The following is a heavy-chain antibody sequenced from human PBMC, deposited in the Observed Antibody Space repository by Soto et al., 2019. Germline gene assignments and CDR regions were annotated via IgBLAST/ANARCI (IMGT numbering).Heavy chain of an antibody. CDR2: ISYDGSNK. D-gene: IGHD6-13*01. Sequence: QVQLVESGGGVVQPGRSLRLSCAASGFTFSSYGMHWVRQAPGKGLEWVAVISYDGSNKYYADSVKGRFTISRDNSKNTLYLQTTSLRAEYTSVYYCAKLYHRNLRSSWEVDYGMDFWGQGTTVTVSS. CDR1: GFTFSSYG. J-gene: IGHJ6*02. CDR3: AKLYHRNLRSSWEVDYGMDF. V-gene: IGHV3-30*18.